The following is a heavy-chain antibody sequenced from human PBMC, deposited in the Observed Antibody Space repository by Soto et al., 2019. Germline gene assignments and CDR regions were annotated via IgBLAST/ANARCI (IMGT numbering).Heavy chain of an antibody. D-gene: IGHD1-26*01. CDR2: IYWDDDK. V-gene: IGHV2-5*02. CDR1: GFSLSTSGVG. CDR3: AHRLLSGSYPPYHYYGMDV. J-gene: IGHJ6*02. Sequence: SGPMLVNPTQTLTLTCTFSGFSLSTSGVGVGWIRQPPGKALEWVALIYWDDDKRYSPSLKSRLTITRDTSKNQVVLTMTNMDPVDTATYYCAHRLLSGSYPPYHYYGMDVWGQGITVTVSS.